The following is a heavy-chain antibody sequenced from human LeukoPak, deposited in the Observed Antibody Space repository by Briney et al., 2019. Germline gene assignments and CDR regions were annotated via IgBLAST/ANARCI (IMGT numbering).Heavy chain of an antibody. J-gene: IGHJ4*02. V-gene: IGHV3-7*04. Sequence: GGSLRLSCAASGFTFSDYYMSWIRQAPGKGLEWVAKIKQDGSEKYYVDSVKGRFAISRDNAKNSLYLQMDSLRAEDTAVYYCARGRSSTLDYWGQGTLVTVSS. CDR3: ARGRSSTLDY. CDR1: GFTFSDYY. D-gene: IGHD2-2*01. CDR2: IKQDGSEK.